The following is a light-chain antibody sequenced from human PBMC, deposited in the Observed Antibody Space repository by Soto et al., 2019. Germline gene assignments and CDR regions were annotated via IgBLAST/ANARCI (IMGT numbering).Light chain of an antibody. CDR1: QSAGSN. CDR2: GAS. J-gene: IGKJ4*01. CDR3: QQYNNWPRST. Sequence: EIVMTQSPATLSVSPGERATLSCRASQSAGSNLAWYQQKRGQPPRLLIHGASTRATGVPVRFSGSGSGTEFPLTISSLQSEDFALYFCQQYNNWPRSTFGGGTKVDIK. V-gene: IGKV3-15*01.